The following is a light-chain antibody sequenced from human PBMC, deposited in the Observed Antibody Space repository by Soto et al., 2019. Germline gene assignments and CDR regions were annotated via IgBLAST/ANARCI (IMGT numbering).Light chain of an antibody. V-gene: IGKV3-20*01. CDR1: QSVSSSF. J-gene: IGKJ1*01. CDR2: GAS. CDR3: QQYTGSPWT. Sequence: EIVLTQSPATLSLSPGERATLSCRASQSVSSSFLAWYQQKPGQAPRLLIYGASSRATGIPDRFSGGGSGTDFTLTISRLEPEDFAVYYCQQYTGSPWTFGQGTKVDIK.